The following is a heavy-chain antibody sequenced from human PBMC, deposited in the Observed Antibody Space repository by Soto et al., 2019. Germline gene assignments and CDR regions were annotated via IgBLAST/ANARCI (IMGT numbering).Heavy chain of an antibody. Sequence: QVQLQQWGAGLLKPSETLSLTCAVYGGSFSGYYWSWIRQPPGKGLEWIGEINHSGSTNYNPSLKSRVTISVDTSKNQFSLKLSSVTAADTAVYYCARMGSAGTRVEGYWGQVTLVTVSS. CDR2: INHSGST. J-gene: IGHJ4*02. CDR1: GGSFSGYY. V-gene: IGHV4-34*01. CDR3: ARMGSAGTRVEGY. D-gene: IGHD6-13*01.